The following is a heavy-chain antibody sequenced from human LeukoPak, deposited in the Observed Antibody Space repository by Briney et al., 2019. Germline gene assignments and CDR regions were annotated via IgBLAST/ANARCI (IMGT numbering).Heavy chain of an antibody. CDR1: GGSISGTYW. Sequence: PSETLSLTCAVSGGSISGTYWWTWVRQPPGKGLEWIGEIYHSGSTNYRLSLKSRVTFSIDTSKNQFSLKLASVTAADTAIYFCARYCSGDRCMPVGFDSWGQGTLVTVSS. D-gene: IGHD2-15*01. CDR2: IYHSGST. J-gene: IGHJ4*02. V-gene: IGHV4-4*02. CDR3: ARYCSGDRCMPVGFDS.